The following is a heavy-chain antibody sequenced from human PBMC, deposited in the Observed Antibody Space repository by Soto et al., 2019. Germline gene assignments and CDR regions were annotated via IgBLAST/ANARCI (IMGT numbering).Heavy chain of an antibody. V-gene: IGHV3-21*01. J-gene: IGHJ5*02. D-gene: IGHD2-15*01. CDR2: ISSTSDI. CDR3: ARSRIGDDTGPADSWFDP. Sequence: PGGSLRLSCAASGFTFSSYSMNWVRQAPGKGLEWVSSISSTSDIYYADSVTGRFTIARDNAKNSLYLQMNSLRAEDTAVYYCARSRIGDDTGPADSWFDPWGQGTLVTVSS. CDR1: GFTFSSYS.